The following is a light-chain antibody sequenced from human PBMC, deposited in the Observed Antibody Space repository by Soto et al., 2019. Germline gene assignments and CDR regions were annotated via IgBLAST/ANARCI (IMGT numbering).Light chain of an antibody. CDR3: AVWDDSLNGYV. J-gene: IGLJ1*01. CDR2: SNN. CDR1: SSNIGGNT. Sequence: QSVLTQPPSTSGTPGQRVTISCSGSSSNIGGNTVNWYQQLPGAAPKLLIQSNNQRPSGVPDRFSGSQSGTSASLAISGLQSEDEADYYCAVWDDSLNGYVFGTGTKLTVL. V-gene: IGLV1-44*01.